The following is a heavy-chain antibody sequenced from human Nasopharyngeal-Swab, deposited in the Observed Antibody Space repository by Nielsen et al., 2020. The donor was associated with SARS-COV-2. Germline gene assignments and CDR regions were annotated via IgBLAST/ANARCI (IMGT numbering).Heavy chain of an antibody. J-gene: IGHJ4*02. CDR1: GFTFSSYA. Sequence: GGSLRLSCAPSGFTFSSYAMHWVRQAPGKGLEWVAVISYDGSNKYYADSVKGRFTISRDNSKNTLYLQMNSLRAEDTAVYYCARDLALRWPLYFDYWGQGTLVTVSS. V-gene: IGHV3-30*04. CDR2: ISYDGSNK. D-gene: IGHD4-23*01. CDR3: ARDLALRWPLYFDY.